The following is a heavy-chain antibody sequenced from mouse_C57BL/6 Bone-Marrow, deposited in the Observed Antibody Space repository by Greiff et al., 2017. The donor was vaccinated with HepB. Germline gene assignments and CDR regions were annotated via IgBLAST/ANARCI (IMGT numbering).Heavy chain of an antibody. CDR1: GYTFTSYW. CDR2: IDPNSGGT. Sequence: QVQLKQPGAELVKPGASVKLSCKASGYTFTSYWMHWVKQRPGRGLEWIGRIDPNSGGTKYNEKFKSKATLTVDKPSSTAYMQLSSLTSEDSAVYYCANSYYGSSYGYFDYWGQGTTLTVSS. D-gene: IGHD1-1*01. CDR3: ANSYYGSSYGYFDY. J-gene: IGHJ2*01. V-gene: IGHV1-72*01.